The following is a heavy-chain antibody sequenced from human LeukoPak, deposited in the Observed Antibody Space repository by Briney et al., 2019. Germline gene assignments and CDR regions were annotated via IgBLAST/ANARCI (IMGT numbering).Heavy chain of an antibody. V-gene: IGHV4-34*01. CDR3: ARGPNPSIAAAVHYYYYYMDV. D-gene: IGHD6-13*01. J-gene: IGHJ6*03. CDR2: INHSGST. CDR1: GGSFSGYY. Sequence: SETLSLTCAVYGGSFSGYYWSWIRQPPGKGLEWIGEINHSGSTNYNPSLKSRVTISVDTSKNQFSLKLSSVTAADTAVYYCARGPNPSIAAAVHYYYYYMDVWGKGTTVTVSS.